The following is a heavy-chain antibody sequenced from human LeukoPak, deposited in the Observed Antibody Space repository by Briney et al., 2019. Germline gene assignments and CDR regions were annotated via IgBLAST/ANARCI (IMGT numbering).Heavy chain of an antibody. CDR1: GFYFGGHA. CDR2: ITYGSDTI. CDR3: AREGYGDYYLDY. J-gene: IGHJ4*02. D-gene: IGHD3-3*01. Sequence: PGGSLRLSCVASGFYFGGHAMHWLRQAPGKGLEWVAYITYGSDTIFYADSVKGRFTVSRDNAKNSLYLQMDSLRAEDTAVYYCAREGYGDYYLDYWGQGTPVTVSS. V-gene: IGHV3-48*04.